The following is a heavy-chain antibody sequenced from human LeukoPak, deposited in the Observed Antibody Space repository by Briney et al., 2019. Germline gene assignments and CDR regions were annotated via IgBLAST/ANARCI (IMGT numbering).Heavy chain of an antibody. CDR2: ISSSTSTI. D-gene: IGHD2-15*01. CDR3: AREVVALDY. Sequence: GGSLRLPCAASGFTLSSYGMNWVRQAPGKGLEWVSYISSSTSTITYADSVRGRFTISRDNAENSLYLQMDSLRAEDTAVYYCAREVVALDYWGQGTLVSVSS. V-gene: IGHV3-48*01. J-gene: IGHJ4*02. CDR1: GFTLSSYG.